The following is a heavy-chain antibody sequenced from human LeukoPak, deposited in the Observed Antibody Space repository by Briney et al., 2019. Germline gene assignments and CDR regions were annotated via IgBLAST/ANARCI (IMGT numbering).Heavy chain of an antibody. D-gene: IGHD6-13*01. CDR1: GYTFTSYG. V-gene: IGHV1-18*01. J-gene: IGHJ4*02. CDR3: ARDVELSRISTWSFDY. Sequence: ASVKVSCKASGYTFTSYGISWVRQAPGQGLEWKGWISAYNGNTNYAQKFRGRVTMTTDTSTSTAYMELRSLTSDDTAVYYCARDVELSRISTWSFDYWGQGTLITVSS. CDR2: ISAYNGNT.